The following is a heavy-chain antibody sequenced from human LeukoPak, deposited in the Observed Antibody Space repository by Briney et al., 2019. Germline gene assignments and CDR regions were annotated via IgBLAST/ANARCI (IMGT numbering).Heavy chain of an antibody. CDR1: GFTFVDYA. CDR2: IRSKAYGGTT. Sequence: GGSLRLSCTASGFTFVDYAMTWVRQAPGKGLEWVGFIRSKAYGGTTEYAASVKGRFTISRDDSKSIAYLQMNSLKTEVTAVYYCTRDRRSGSTGWYYFDYWGQGTLVIVSS. CDR3: TRDRRSGSTGWYYFDY. D-gene: IGHD6-19*01. V-gene: IGHV3-49*04. J-gene: IGHJ4*02.